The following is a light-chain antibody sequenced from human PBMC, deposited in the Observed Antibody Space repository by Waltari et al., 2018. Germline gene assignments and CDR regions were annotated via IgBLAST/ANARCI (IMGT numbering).Light chain of an antibody. J-gene: IGKJ1*01. Sequence: MTQSPATLSVSPGERATLSCRASQSVSINVAWYQQKSGQAPRLLIHGASTRATGIPARFGASGSGTEFTLTIDSLQSGDFALYFCQQYNDWPRTFGQGTKVEI. CDR1: QSVSIN. CDR3: QQYNDWPRT. CDR2: GAS. V-gene: IGKV3-15*01.